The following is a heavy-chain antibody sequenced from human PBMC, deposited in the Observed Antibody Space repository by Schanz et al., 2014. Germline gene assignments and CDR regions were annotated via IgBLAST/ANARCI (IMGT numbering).Heavy chain of an antibody. CDR2: TNPNGGA. D-gene: IGHD1-1*01. CDR1: GYVFTAYY. V-gene: IGHV1-2*02. CDR3: ARDVGRPGHFWYFDL. J-gene: IGHJ2*01. Sequence: QVPLVQSGAEVKKPGSSVTVSCKASGYVFTAYYMHWVRQAPGQGLEWMGVTNPNGGAEFAQKFQGRISMTRDTSTTTFYMELSSLTSDDTAVYFCARDVGRPGHFWYFDLWGRGTLVTVSS.